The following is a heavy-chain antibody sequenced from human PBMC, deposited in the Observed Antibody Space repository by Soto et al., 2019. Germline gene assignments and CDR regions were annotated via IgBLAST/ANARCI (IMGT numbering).Heavy chain of an antibody. CDR1: GYTFTSYG. J-gene: IGHJ4*02. CDR3: AREDIQLWPRYFDY. V-gene: IGHV1-18*01. CDR2: ISAYNGNT. Sequence: ASVKVSCKASGYTFTSYGISWVRQAPGQGLGGMGWISAYNGNTNYAQKLQGRVTMTTDTSTSTXXXXXXXXXSDXTAVYYCAREDIQLWPRYFDYWGQGTLVTVSS. D-gene: IGHD5-18*01.